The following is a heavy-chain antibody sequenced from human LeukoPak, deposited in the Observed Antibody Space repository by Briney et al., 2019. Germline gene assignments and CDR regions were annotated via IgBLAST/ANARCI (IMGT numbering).Heavy chain of an antibody. CDR2: IIPIFGTA. D-gene: IGHD2-15*01. J-gene: IGHJ5*02. CDR1: GGTFSSYA. Sequence: ASVKVSCKAFGGTFSSYAISWVRQAPGQGLEWMGGIIPIFGTANYAQKFQGRVTITADESTSTAYMELSSLRSEDTAVYYCARGLGYCSGGSCPPSSWFDPWGQGTLVTVSS. CDR3: ARGLGYCSGGSCPPSSWFDP. V-gene: IGHV1-69*13.